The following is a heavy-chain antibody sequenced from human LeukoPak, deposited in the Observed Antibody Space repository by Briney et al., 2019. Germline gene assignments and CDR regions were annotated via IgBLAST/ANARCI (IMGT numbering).Heavy chain of an antibody. CDR3: ARERLGGSYYRPVDY. D-gene: IGHD1-26*01. V-gene: IGHV4-38-2*02. J-gene: IGHJ4*02. CDR1: GYSISSGYY. Sequence: PSETLSLTCTVSGYSISSGYYWGWIRQPPGEGLEGIGSIYHSGSTNYNPSLKSRVTISLDTSKNQFSLKLSSVSAEDTALYYCARERLGGSYYRPVDYWGQGTLVTVSS. CDR2: IYHSGST.